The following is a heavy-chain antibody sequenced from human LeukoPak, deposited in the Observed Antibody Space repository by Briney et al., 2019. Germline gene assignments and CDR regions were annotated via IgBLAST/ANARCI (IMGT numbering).Heavy chain of an antibody. J-gene: IGHJ3*02. CDR2: ISSSSSYI. CDR3: AREQGAFDI. CDR1: GFTFSSYT. V-gene: IGHV3-21*01. Sequence: PGRCLRLSCAASGFTFSSYTMNWVRQAPGKGLEWVSSISSSSSYIYYADSLKGRFTISRDNAKNSLYLQMNSLRAEDTAVYYCAREQGAFDIWGQGTMVTVSS.